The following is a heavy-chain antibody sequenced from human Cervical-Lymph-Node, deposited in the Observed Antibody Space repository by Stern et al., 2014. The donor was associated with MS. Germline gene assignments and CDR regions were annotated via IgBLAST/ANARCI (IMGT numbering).Heavy chain of an antibody. CDR1: GAPVNSGGYY. D-gene: IGHD3-16*01. V-gene: IGHV4-31*03. Sequence: QLQLQESGPGLVKPSQTLSLSCTVSGAPVNSGGYYWTWIRQVPGKGLEWIGYIHYRGATFYNPPLKSRVTISVDTSENQVSLMLSSVTAADTAVYYCAAIGPLMEGAAFDVWGQGTLVTVSS. CDR3: AAIGPLMEGAAFDV. CDR2: IHYRGAT. J-gene: IGHJ3*01.